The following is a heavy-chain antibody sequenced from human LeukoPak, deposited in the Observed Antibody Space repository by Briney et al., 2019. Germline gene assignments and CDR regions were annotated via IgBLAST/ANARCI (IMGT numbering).Heavy chain of an antibody. Sequence: GGSLRLSCAASGFTFSSYAMHWVRQAPGKGLECVAVISYDGSNKYYADSVKGRFTISRDNSKNTLYLQMNSLRAEDTAVYYCAKGVPAARFFDYWGQGTLVTVSS. J-gene: IGHJ4*02. D-gene: IGHD2-2*01. CDR1: GFTFSSYA. CDR2: ISYDGSNK. V-gene: IGHV3-30-3*01. CDR3: AKGVPAARFFDY.